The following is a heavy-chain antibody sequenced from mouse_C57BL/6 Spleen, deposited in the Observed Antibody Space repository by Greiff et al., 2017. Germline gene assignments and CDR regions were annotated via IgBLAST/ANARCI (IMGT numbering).Heavy chain of an antibody. CDR1: GFTFSNYW. CDR2: IRLKSDNYAT. J-gene: IGHJ4*01. D-gene: IGHD1-1*01. CDR3: TGILRGYAMDY. Sequence: EVKLVESGGGLVQPGGSMKLSCVASGFTFSNYWMNWVRQSPEKGLEWVAQIRLKSDNYATHYAVSVKGRFTISRDDSKSSVYLHMNNLRAEDTGIYYCTGILRGYAMDYWGQGTSVTVSS. V-gene: IGHV6-3*01.